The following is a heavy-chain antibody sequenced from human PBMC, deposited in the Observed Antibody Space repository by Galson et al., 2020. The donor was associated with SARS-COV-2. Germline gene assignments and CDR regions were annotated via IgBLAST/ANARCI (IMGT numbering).Heavy chain of an antibody. CDR2: ISSSSVYI. V-gene: IGHV3-21*01. CDR3: TRDASWAMFGMDV. D-gene: IGHD1-26*01. J-gene: IGHJ6*02. Sequence: GGSLRLSCEVSGFTFSSYSMNWVRQAPGKGLEWVSSISSSSVYIYYADSLKGRFTISRDNGKNSLSLQMNSLRAEDTAVYYCTRDASWAMFGMDVWGQGTTVTVSS. CDR1: GFTFSSYS.